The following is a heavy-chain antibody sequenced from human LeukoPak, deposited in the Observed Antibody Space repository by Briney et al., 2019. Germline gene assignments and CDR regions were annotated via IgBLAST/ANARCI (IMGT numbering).Heavy chain of an antibody. J-gene: IGHJ5*02. V-gene: IGHV6-1*01. CDR2: TYYRSTWYN. D-gene: IGHD2-2*01. CDR3: ARRLTQYDCFDP. Sequence: PSQTLSLTCAISGDSVSSISVTWNWIRQSPSRGLEWLGRTYYRSTWYNDYAVSVRGRITVNPDTSKNQFSLHLNSVTPEDTAVYYCARRLTQYDCFDPWGQGILVTVSS. CDR1: GDSVSSISVT.